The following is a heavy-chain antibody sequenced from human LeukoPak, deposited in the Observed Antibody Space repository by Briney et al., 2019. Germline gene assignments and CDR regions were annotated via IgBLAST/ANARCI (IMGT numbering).Heavy chain of an antibody. CDR2: IIPILGIA. J-gene: IGHJ4*02. CDR3: ARGGSGSYYYFDY. D-gene: IGHD1-26*01. Sequence: GASVTVSCKASGGTFSTYAISWVRQAPGQGLEWMGRIIPILGIANYAQKFQGRVTITADKSTSTAYMELSSLRSEDTAVYYCARGGSGSYYYFDYWGQGTLVTVSS. CDR1: GGTFSTYA. V-gene: IGHV1-69*04.